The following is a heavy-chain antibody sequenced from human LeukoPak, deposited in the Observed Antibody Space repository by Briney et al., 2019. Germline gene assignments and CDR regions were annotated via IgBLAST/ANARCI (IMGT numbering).Heavy chain of an antibody. Sequence: RESLKISCKGSRYSFTSYWIGWVRQMPGKGLEWMGIIYPGDSDTRYSPSFQGQVTISADKSISTAYLQWSSLKASDTAMYYCARHGSIASRRNWFDLWGQGTLVAVSS. J-gene: IGHJ5*02. CDR2: IYPGDSDT. CDR1: RYSFTSYW. CDR3: ARHGSIASRRNWFDL. V-gene: IGHV5-51*01. D-gene: IGHD6-6*01.